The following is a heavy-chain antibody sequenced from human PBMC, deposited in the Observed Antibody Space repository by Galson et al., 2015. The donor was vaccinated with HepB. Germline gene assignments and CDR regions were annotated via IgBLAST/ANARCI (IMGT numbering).Heavy chain of an antibody. J-gene: IGHJ4*02. Sequence: SLRLSCEASGFTFSTYWMHWVRQAPGKGLVWFSRINSDGRSTSYADSVKGRFTISRDNAKNTLYLQMNSLRAEDTAVYYCARLGGNYRTTSHFDYWGQGTLVTVSS. CDR2: INSDGRST. CDR3: ARLGGNYRTTSHFDY. V-gene: IGHV3-74*01. CDR1: GFTFSTYW. D-gene: IGHD1-26*01.